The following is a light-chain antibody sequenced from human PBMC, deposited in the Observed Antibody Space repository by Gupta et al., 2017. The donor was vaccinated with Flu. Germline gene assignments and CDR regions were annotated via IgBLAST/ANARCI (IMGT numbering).Light chain of an antibody. V-gene: IGLV2-8*01. CDR3: SSFTGSNDLCV. CDR2: AVS. J-gene: IGLJ3*02. CDR1: SSDVGGYNY. Sequence: VTISCTGTSSDVGGYNYVSWYQQHPGEAPKLIIYAVSQRPSGVTDRFSASKSGNTASLTVSGLQAEDEADYYCSSFTGSNDLCVFGGGTKLTVL.